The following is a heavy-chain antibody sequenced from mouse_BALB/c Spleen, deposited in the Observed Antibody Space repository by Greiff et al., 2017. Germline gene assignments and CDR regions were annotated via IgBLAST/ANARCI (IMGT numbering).Heavy chain of an antibody. V-gene: IGHV4-1*02. CDR2: INPDSSTI. CDR3: ASHYGSSLY. D-gene: IGHD1-1*01. Sequence: QAPGKGLEWIGEINPDSSTINYTPSLKDKFIISRDNAKNTLYLQMSKVRSEDTALYYCASHYGSSLYWGQGTTLTVSS. J-gene: IGHJ2*01.